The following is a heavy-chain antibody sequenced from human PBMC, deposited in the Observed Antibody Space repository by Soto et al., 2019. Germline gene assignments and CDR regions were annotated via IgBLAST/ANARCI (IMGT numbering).Heavy chain of an antibody. CDR1: GYTFTTYY. D-gene: IGHD2-15*01. Sequence: QVQLVQSGAEVKRPGASVKVSCKASGYTFTTYYMHWVRQAPGQGLEWLGIINPNGGSTTYAQKFQGRVTMTRDTSTSTVYLGLSSRRSEDTAVYYCARAGYCSGGTCFHGNCDYWGQGTLVTVSA. V-gene: IGHV1-46*01. CDR2: INPNGGST. CDR3: ARAGYCSGGTCFHGNCDY. J-gene: IGHJ4*02.